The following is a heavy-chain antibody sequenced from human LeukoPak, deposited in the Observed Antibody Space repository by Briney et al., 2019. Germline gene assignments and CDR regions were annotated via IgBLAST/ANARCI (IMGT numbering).Heavy chain of an antibody. J-gene: IGHJ4*02. CDR1: GDSVSSKYAA. Sequence: SQTLSLTCALSGDSVSSKYAAWTWIRQSPSRGLQWLGRTYYSSKWNNDYALSVKGRITINADTSKNQFSLQLDSVTPEDTAVYYCVRQWGSVFGYWGQGTLVTVSS. D-gene: IGHD3-16*01. V-gene: IGHV6-1*01. CDR2: TYYSSKWNN. CDR3: VRQWGSVFGY.